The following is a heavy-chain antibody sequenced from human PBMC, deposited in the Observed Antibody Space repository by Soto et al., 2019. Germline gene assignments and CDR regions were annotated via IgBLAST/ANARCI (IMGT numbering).Heavy chain of an antibody. J-gene: IGHJ6*02. D-gene: IGHD2-15*01. CDR2: INPSGGST. V-gene: IGHV1-46*01. CDR3: ARDGVVVVVAATPQHYYYYGMDV. Sequence: QVQLVQSGAEVKKPGASVKVSCTASGYTFTSYYMHWVRQAPGQGLEWVGIINPSGGSTSYAQKFQGRVTMTRDTSTSTVYMELSSLRSEDTAVYYCARDGVVVVVAATPQHYYYYGMDVWGQGTTVTVSS. CDR1: GYTFTSYY.